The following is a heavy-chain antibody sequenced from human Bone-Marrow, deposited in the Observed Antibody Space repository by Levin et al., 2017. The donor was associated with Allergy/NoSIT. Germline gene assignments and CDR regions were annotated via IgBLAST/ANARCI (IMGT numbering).Heavy chain of an antibody. D-gene: IGHD4-17*01. CDR3: ARETFDYGDSGNEYYFDY. Sequence: SETLSLTCTVSGGSISSGDYYWSWIRQPPGKGLEWIGYIYYSGSTYYNPSLKSRVTISVDTSKNQFSLKLSSVTAADTAVYYCARETFDYGDSGNEYYFDYWGQGTLVTVSS. CDR1: GGSISSGDYY. V-gene: IGHV4-30-4*01. CDR2: IYYSGST. J-gene: IGHJ4*02.